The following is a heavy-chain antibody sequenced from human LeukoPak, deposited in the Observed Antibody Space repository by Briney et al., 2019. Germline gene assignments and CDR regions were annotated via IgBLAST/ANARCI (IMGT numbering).Heavy chain of an antibody. Sequence: ASVKVSCKASGYTFTSYGISWVRQAPGQGLEWMGWISAYNGNTNYAQKLEGRVTMTTDTSTSTAYMELRSLRSDDTAVYYCARDRRDYDFWSGYYTGGGDYWGQGTLVTVSS. D-gene: IGHD3-3*01. CDR2: ISAYNGNT. CDR1: GYTFTSYG. J-gene: IGHJ4*02. CDR3: ARDRRDYDFWSGYYTGGGDY. V-gene: IGHV1-18*01.